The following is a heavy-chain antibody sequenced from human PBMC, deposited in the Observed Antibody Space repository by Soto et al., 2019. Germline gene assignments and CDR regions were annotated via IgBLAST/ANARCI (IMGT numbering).Heavy chain of an antibody. CDR1: GFTFSSYG. V-gene: IGHV3-33*01. J-gene: IGHJ4*02. D-gene: IGHD3-22*01. CDR2: IWYDGSNK. CDR3: ARATYYYDSSGYSEYYFDY. Sequence: GGSLRLSCAASGFTFSSYGMHWVRQAPGKGLEWVAVIWYDGSNKYYADSVKGRFTISRDNSKNTLYLQMNSLRAEDTAVYYCARATYYYDSSGYSEYYFDYWGQGTLVTVSS.